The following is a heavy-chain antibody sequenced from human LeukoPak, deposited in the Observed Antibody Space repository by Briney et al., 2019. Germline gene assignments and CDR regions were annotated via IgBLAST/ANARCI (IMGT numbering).Heavy chain of an antibody. V-gene: IGHV4-59*01. CDR1: GGSISSYY. CDR2: IYYSGST. D-gene: IGHD3-10*01. J-gene: IGHJ3*02. CDR3: AAVLWFGEAEGYAFDI. Sequence: SETLSLTCTVSGGSISSYYWSWIRQPPGKGLEWIGYIYYSGSTNYNPSLKSRVTISVDTSKNQFSLKLSSVTAADTAVYYYAAVLWFGEAEGYAFDIWGQGTMVTVSS.